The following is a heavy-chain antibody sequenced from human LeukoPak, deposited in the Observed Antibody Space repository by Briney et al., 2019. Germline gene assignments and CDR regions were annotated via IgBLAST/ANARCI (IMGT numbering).Heavy chain of an antibody. CDR2: ISSSSGYI. J-gene: IGHJ4*02. CDR3: ARVSIGWYSFDY. Sequence: GGPLGSSGPPPGSTLGSLSRNWAGKPPGKGWEWASSISSSSGYIYYADSVKGRFTISRDNAKDTVYLQMNSLRAEDTAVYYCARVSIGWYSFDYWGQGTLVTVSS. CDR1: GSTLGSLS. D-gene: IGHD6-19*01. V-gene: IGHV3-21*01.